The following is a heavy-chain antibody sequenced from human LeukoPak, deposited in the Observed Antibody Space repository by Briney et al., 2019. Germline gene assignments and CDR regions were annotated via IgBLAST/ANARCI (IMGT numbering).Heavy chain of an antibody. CDR1: GFTFSSYW. D-gene: IGHD3-9*01. CDR3: AKDTVGLTLGGMDV. Sequence: PGGSLRLSCAASGFTFSSYWMSWVRQAPGKGLEWVANIKQDGSEKYYVDSVKGRFTISRDNAKNSLYLQMNSLRAEDMALYYCAKDTVGLTLGGMDVWGKGTTVTVSS. J-gene: IGHJ6*04. V-gene: IGHV3-7*03. CDR2: IKQDGSEK.